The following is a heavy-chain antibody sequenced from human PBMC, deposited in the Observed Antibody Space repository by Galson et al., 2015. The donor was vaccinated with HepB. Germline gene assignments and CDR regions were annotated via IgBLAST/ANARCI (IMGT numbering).Heavy chain of an antibody. CDR2: IYYRGST. J-gene: IGHJ6*02. CDR3: ARLRAYCGGDCAPQNYYYYGMDV. V-gene: IGHV4-61*01. Sequence: SETLSLTCTVSGGSISSSYYWSWIRQPPGKGLEWIGYIYYRGSTNYNPSLKSRVTISVDTSKNQFSLKLSSVTAADTAVYYCARLRAYCGGDCAPQNYYYYGMDVWGQGTTVTVSS. D-gene: IGHD2-21*02. CDR1: GGSISSSYY.